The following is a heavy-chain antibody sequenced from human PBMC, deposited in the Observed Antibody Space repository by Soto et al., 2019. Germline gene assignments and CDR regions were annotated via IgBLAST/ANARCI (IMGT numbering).Heavy chain of an antibody. CDR1: GFTVSSNY. J-gene: IGHJ4*02. CDR3: AREINTAMVQGYFDY. CDR2: IYSGGST. D-gene: IGHD5-18*01. Sequence: GGSLRLSCAASGFTVSSNYMSWVRQAPGKGLEWVSVIYSGGSTYYADSVKGRFTISRDNSKNTLYLQMNSLRAEDTAVYYCAREINTAMVQGYFDYWGQGTLVTVSS. V-gene: IGHV3-53*01.